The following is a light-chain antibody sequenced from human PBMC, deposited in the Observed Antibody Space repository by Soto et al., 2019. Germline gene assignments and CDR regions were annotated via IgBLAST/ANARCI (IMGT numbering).Light chain of an antibody. Sequence: QSALTQPPSASGSPGQSVAISCTGTSSDVGGYNYVSWYQQHPGKAPKLMIYEVNKRPSGVPDRFSGSKSGNTAYLTVSGLKAEDQDHSYCSSYAGSSNVFGTGTKVTV. J-gene: IGLJ1*01. CDR2: EVN. CDR1: SSDVGGYNY. CDR3: SSYAGSSNV. V-gene: IGLV2-8*01.